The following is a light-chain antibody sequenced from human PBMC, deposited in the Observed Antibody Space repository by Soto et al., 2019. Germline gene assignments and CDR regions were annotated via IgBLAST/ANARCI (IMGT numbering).Light chain of an antibody. CDR2: ADN. V-gene: IGLV6-57*01. J-gene: IGLJ1*01. Sequence: NFMLTQPHSVSESPGRTVTISCTRSSGSIASNYVQWYQQRPGSSPTPLIYADNQRPSGVPDRFSGSIDRSSNSASLTISGLKTEDEADYYCQSYDTTNYVFGTGTKVTVL. CDR1: SGSIASNY. CDR3: QSYDTTNYV.